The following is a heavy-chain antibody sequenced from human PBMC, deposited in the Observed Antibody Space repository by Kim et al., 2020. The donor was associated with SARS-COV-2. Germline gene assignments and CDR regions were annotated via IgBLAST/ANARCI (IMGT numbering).Heavy chain of an antibody. CDR3: AREGVEDYYDI. J-gene: IGHJ4*02. V-gene: IGHV4-38-2*02. CDR1: GYSISSGYY. D-gene: IGHD3-22*01. CDR2: IYHSGST. Sequence: SETLSLTCTVSGYSISSGYYWGWIRQPPGKGLEWIGSIYHSGSTYYNPSLKSRVTISVDTSKNQFSLKLSSVTAADTAVYYCAREGVEDYYDIWGQGTLVTVSS.